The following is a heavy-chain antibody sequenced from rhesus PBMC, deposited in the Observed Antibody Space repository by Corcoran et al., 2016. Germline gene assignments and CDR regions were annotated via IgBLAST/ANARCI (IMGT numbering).Heavy chain of an antibody. V-gene: IGHV4-173*01. J-gene: IGHJ5-1*01. D-gene: IGHD5-24*01. CDR1: GGSISSNY. CDR3: ARTAGRWVGGRFDV. CDR2: ISGSGGST. Sequence: QLQLQESGPGLVKPSETLSLTCAVSGGSISSNYWSWIRQPPGKGLEWIGRISGSGGSTHYHPSLKSRGTISTDTYRNQFSLKLSSVTAADTAVYYCARTAGRWVGGRFDVWGPGVLVTVSS.